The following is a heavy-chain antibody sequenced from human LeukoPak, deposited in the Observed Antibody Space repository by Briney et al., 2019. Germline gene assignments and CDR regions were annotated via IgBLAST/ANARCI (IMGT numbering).Heavy chain of an antibody. CDR2: IYSGGST. Sequence: GGSLRLSCAASGFTVSSNYMSWVRQAPGKGLEWVSVIYSGGSTYYADSVKGRFTISRDNSKNTLYLQMNSLRAEDTAVYYCAKVGPLSSTTGLGTDYWGQGTLVTVSS. CDR1: GFTVSSNY. D-gene: IGHD2/OR15-2a*01. V-gene: IGHV3-66*01. J-gene: IGHJ4*02. CDR3: AKVGPLSSTTGLGTDY.